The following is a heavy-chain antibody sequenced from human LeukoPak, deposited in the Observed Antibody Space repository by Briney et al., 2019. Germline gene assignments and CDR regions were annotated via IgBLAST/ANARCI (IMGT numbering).Heavy chain of an antibody. CDR1: GFTFSSYA. CDR2: ISYDGSNK. V-gene: IGHV3-30*04. CDR3: ANHYDILTGYYIY. Sequence: QPGGSLRLSCAASGFTFSSYAMHWVRQAPGKGLEWVAVISYDGSNKYYADSVKGRFTISRDNSKNTLYLQMNSLRAEDTAVYYCANHYDILTGYYIYWGQGTLVTVSS. D-gene: IGHD3-9*01. J-gene: IGHJ4*02.